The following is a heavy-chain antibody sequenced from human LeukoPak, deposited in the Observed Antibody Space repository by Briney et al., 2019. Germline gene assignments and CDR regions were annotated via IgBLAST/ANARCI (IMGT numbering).Heavy chain of an antibody. D-gene: IGHD1-26*01. CDR3: ARDPANGRSDPYDI. V-gene: IGHV1-46*01. J-gene: IGHJ3*02. CDR2: VHPVTGGT. Sequence: ASVKVSCKASGYTFTTYLIHWARQAPGQGLEWMGEVHPVTGGTNYAQRFQGRVTMTRDTSTSTVYMELSSLRSEDTAVYFCARDPANGRSDPYDIWGQGTMVTVSS. CDR1: GYTFTTYL.